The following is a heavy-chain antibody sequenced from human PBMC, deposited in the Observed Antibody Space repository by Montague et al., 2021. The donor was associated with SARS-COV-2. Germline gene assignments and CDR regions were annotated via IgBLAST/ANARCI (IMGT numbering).Heavy chain of an antibody. D-gene: IGHD5-12*01. CDR2: IYYSGGANYYPSRGT. V-gene: IGHV4-59*01. Sequence: ETLSLTCTASGDSITNYYWSWIRQSPGKGLEYIGYIYYSGGANYYPSRGTNYNPSFESRVAISLDTSKNQFSLNLSSVTTAGTAVYYCARGSGYSGYALAYWGQGTLVTVSS. CDR3: ARGSGYSGYALAY. J-gene: IGHJ4*02. CDR1: GDSITNYY.